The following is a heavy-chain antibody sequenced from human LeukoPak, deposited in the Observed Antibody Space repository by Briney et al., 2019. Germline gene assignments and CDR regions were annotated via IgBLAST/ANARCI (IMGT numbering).Heavy chain of an antibody. CDR1: GFTFSSYA. J-gene: IGHJ3*02. D-gene: IGHD3-22*01. CDR3: AKDVSGYYYTGAFDI. Sequence: GGSLRLSCAASGFTFSSYAMSWVHQAPGKGLEWVSAISGSGGSTYYADSVKGRFTISRDNSKNTLYLQMNSLRAEDTAVYYCAKDVSGYYYTGAFDIWGQGTMVTVSS. V-gene: IGHV3-23*01. CDR2: ISGSGGST.